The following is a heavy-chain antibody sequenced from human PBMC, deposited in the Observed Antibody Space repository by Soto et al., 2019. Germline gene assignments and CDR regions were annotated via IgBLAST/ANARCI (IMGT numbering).Heavy chain of an antibody. D-gene: IGHD3-9*01. V-gene: IGHV3-48*01. CDR3: ATGTDFAWLDNPNHALEI. CDR2: INSAGSII. J-gene: IGHJ3*02. Sequence: EVQLVQSGGALVQPGGSLRLSCAASGFTPSRLSINWVRQAPGKGLEWISYINSAGSIIYYADSVKERFTISRDNAKNSLYLQMNSLRAEDTAVYYCATGTDFAWLDNPNHALEIWGQGTMVTVSS. CDR1: GFTPSRLS.